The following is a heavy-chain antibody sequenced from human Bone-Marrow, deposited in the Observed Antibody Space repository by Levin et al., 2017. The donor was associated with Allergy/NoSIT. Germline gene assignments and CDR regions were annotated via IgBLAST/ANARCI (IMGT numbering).Heavy chain of an antibody. CDR3: AKIDSHSGYGLNV. J-gene: IGHJ6*02. D-gene: IGHD2-15*01. Sequence: KVSCQGSGYSFISYWIAWVRQMPGKGLEWMGSVYPADSDATYNPSFLGQVSISVDKSLRTAYLQWSRLQPSDTAMYYFAKIDSHSGYGLNVWGQGTTVTVSS. V-gene: IGHV5-51*01. CDR2: VYPADSDA. CDR1: GYSFISYW.